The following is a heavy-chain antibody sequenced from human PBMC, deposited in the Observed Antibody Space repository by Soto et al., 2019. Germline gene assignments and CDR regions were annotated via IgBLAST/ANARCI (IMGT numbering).Heavy chain of an antibody. V-gene: IGHV1-18*01. J-gene: IGHJ6*02. D-gene: IGHD2-8*01. Sequence: ASVKVSCKASGYTFTSYVISWVRQAPGQGLEWMGWISGYNGDTNYAQKFQDRVSMTIDTSTGTAYMELRSLTSDDTAIYYCAKNGQPPYYYYGLDVWG. CDR1: GYTFTSYV. CDR2: ISGYNGDT. CDR3: AKNGQPPYYYYGLDV.